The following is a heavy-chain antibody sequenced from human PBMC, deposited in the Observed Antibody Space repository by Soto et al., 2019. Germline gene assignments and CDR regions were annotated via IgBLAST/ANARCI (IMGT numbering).Heavy chain of an antibody. D-gene: IGHD5-18*01. CDR2: ISYDGSNK. Sequence: QVQLVESGGGVVQPGRSLRLSCAASGFTFSSYAMHWVRQAPGKGLEWVAVISYDGSNKYYADSVKGRFTISRDNSKNTLYLQMSSLRAEDTAVYYCARDRRRGTPMVLPVGVDVWGQGTTVTVSS. CDR1: GFTFSSYA. V-gene: IGHV3-30-3*01. CDR3: ARDRRRGTPMVLPVGVDV. J-gene: IGHJ6*02.